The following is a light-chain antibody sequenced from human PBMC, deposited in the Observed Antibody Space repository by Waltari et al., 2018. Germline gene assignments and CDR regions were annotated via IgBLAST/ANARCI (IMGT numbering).Light chain of an antibody. V-gene: IGLV2-11*03. J-gene: IGLJ1*01. CDR3: CSSAGNPYV. CDR2: DVN. Sequence: VSWYQQRPGQAPKLIIYDVNKRPSGVPDRFSASKSGNTASLTISGLQPEDEADYHCCSSAGNPYVFGTGTEVTVL.